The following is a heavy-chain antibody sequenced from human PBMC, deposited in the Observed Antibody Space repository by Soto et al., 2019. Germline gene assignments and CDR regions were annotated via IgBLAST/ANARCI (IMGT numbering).Heavy chain of an antibody. Sequence: QVQLVQSGAEVKKPGASVKVSCKASGYTFTSYAMHWVRQAPGQRLEWMGWINAGNGNTKYSQKFQGRVTITRDTSASTAYMELSSLISEDTAVYYCARDERTIVVPAAQPDYWGQGTLVTVSS. J-gene: IGHJ4*02. CDR3: ARDERTIVVPAAQPDY. V-gene: IGHV1-3*01. CDR2: INAGNGNT. CDR1: GYTFTSYA. D-gene: IGHD2-2*01.